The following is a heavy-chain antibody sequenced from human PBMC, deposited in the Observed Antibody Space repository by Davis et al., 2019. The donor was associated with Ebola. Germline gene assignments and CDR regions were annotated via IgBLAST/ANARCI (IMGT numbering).Heavy chain of an antibody. V-gene: IGHV3-23*01. Sequence: GGSLRLSCAASGFTVSSIYMSWVRQAPGKGLEWVSVISGSGGSTYYADSVKGRFTISRDNAKNTLSLQMNSLRAEDTAVYYCAKVRDDYWGQGTLVTVSS. CDR1: GFTVSSIY. CDR2: ISGSGGST. CDR3: AKVRDDY. J-gene: IGHJ4*02.